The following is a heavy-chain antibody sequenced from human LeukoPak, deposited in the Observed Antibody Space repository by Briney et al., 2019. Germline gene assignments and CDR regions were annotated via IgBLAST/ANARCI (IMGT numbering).Heavy chain of an antibody. CDR3: ARGGFLDY. J-gene: IGHJ4*02. CDR1: GFSFSDYW. CDR2: IKHDGSEK. V-gene: IGHV3-7*01. Sequence: GGSLRLSCAASGFSFSDYWMSWVRQSPGKGLEWVANIKHDGSEKYYVDSVKGRFTISRDNAKNSLYLQMNSLRAEDTAVYYCARGGFLDYWGQGTLVTVSS. D-gene: IGHD3-22*01.